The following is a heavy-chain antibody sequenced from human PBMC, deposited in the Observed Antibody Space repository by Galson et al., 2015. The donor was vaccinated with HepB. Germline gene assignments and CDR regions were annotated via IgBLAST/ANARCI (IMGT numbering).Heavy chain of an antibody. CDR3: ARHGGRWRTPKAWFDP. CDR1: GSSFTSYW. D-gene: IGHD3-16*01. J-gene: IGHJ5*02. CDR2: IDPSDSYT. Sequence: QSGAEVKKPGESLRISCKGSGSSFTSYWISWVRQMPGKGLEWMGRIDPSDSYTNYSPSFQGHVTISADKSISTAYLQWSSLKASDTAMYYCARHGGRWRTPKAWFDPWGQGTLVTVSS. V-gene: IGHV5-10-1*01.